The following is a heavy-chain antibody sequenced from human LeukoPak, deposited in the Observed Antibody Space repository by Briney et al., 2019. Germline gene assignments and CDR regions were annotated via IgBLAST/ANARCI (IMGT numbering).Heavy chain of an antibody. J-gene: IGHJ5*02. D-gene: IGHD1-26*01. CDR3: ARESHEGATRAYNWFDP. CDR2: ISFDGNKQ. CDR1: GFTFSSYS. V-gene: IGHV3-30*03. Sequence: GGSLRLSCAASGFTFSSYSMNWVRQAPGKGLEWLGLISFDGNKQNYPASVKGRFTISRDNSKNTLYLQMNSLRPEDTALYYCARESHEGATRAYNWFDPWGQGTLVTVSS.